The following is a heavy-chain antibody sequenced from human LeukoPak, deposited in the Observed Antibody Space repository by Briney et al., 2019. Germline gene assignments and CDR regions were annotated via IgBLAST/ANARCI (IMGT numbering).Heavy chain of an antibody. J-gene: IGHJ4*02. V-gene: IGHV3-7*01. CDR2: IKQDGSQK. D-gene: IGHD4-23*01. Sequence: GGSLRLSCAASGFTFSSYWMSWVRQAPGKGLEWVANIKQDGSQKYYVDSVKGRFSISRDNAKNSLYLQMNSLRVEDTAVYYCARGRPHGNDYWGQGTLVTVSS. CDR3: ARGRPHGNDY. CDR1: GFTFSSYW.